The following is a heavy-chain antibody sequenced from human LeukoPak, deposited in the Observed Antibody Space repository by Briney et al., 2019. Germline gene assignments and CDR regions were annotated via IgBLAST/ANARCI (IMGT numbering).Heavy chain of an antibody. D-gene: IGHD4-17*01. V-gene: IGHV1-46*01. CDR1: GYTFTSYY. Sequence: ASVKVSCKASGYTFTSYYMHWVRQAPGQGLEWMGIINPSGGSTSYAQKFQGRVTMTRDTSTSTVYMELSSLRSEDTAVCYCARDFTVTGFDYWGQGTLVTVSS. CDR3: ARDFTVTGFDY. J-gene: IGHJ4*02. CDR2: INPSGGST.